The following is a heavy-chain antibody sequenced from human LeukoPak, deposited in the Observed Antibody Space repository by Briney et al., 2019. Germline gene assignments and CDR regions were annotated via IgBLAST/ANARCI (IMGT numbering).Heavy chain of an antibody. Sequence: RSGGSLRLSCAASGFTFSDYEMNWVRQAPGKGLEWVSFVSGSGSIKDYTDSVKGRFTISRDNVKHSQYLQMNSLRAADTAVYYCARAFYGGNPIHYFDYWGQGSLVIVSS. CDR3: ARAFYGGNPIHYFDY. J-gene: IGHJ4*02. CDR1: GFTFSDYE. V-gene: IGHV3-48*03. CDR2: VSGSGSIK. D-gene: IGHD4-23*01.